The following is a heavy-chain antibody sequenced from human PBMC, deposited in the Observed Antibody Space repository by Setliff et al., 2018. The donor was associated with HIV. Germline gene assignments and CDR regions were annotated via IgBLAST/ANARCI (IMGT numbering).Heavy chain of an antibody. Sequence: GGSLRLSCAASGFTFSSYAMNWVRQAPGKGLEWVSAISGSGRSTYYADSVKGRFTISRDNSKNTLYLQMNSLRAEDTAVYYCASPQGANQLLWSFDYWGQGTLVTVSS. CDR2: ISGSGRST. J-gene: IGHJ4*02. CDR3: ASPQGANQLLWSFDY. V-gene: IGHV3-23*01. CDR1: GFTFSSYA. D-gene: IGHD2-2*01.